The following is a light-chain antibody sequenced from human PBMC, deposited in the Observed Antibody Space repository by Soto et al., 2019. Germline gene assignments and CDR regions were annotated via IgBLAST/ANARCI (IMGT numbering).Light chain of an antibody. CDR1: QSISDY. CDR3: QQYYTYWHM. CDR2: DAS. V-gene: IGKV1-5*01. J-gene: IGKJ5*01. Sequence: DIHMTQSPSTLSASVGDRVIITCRASQSISDYLAWYQQKPGKAPKLLIYDASNLESGVPSTFSGSGSGTEFTLTISSXQPDDFATYYCQQYYTYWHMFGQGTRLEIK.